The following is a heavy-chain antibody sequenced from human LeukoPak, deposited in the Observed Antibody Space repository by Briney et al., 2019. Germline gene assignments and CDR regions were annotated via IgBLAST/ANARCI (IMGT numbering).Heavy chain of an antibody. CDR3: ARSGSGRNFDY. Sequence: PGGSLRLSCAASGFTFSSYDMNWVRHAPGKGLEWVSYISRSGSTIYYADSVKGRFTISRDNAKNSLYLKMNSLRAEDTAVYYCARSGSGRNFDYWGQGTLVTVSS. V-gene: IGHV3-48*03. D-gene: IGHD3-10*01. CDR2: ISRSGSTI. CDR1: GFTFSSYD. J-gene: IGHJ4*02.